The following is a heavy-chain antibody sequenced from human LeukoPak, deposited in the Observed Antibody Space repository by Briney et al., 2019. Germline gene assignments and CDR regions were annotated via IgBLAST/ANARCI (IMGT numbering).Heavy chain of an antibody. V-gene: IGHV4-34*01. D-gene: IGHD3-9*01. CDR2: INHSGST. CDR3: ATDSYYDILTGYSGMDV. Sequence: SETLSLTCAVYGGSFSGYYWSWIRQPPGKGLEWIGEINHSGSTNYNPSLKSRVTISVDTSKNQFSLKLSSVTAADTAVYYCATDSYYDILTGYSGMDVWGKGTTVTVSS. J-gene: IGHJ6*04. CDR1: GGSFSGYY.